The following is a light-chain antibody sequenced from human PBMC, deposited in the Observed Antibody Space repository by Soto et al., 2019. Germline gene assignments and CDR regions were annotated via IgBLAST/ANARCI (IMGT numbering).Light chain of an antibody. CDR3: SAYTSSSLYV. CDR1: SSDVGGYNY. CDR2: DVS. V-gene: IGLV2-14*01. J-gene: IGLJ1*01. Sequence: QSVLTQPASVSGSPGQSITISCTGTSSDVGGYNYVSWYQQHPGKAPKLMIYDVSNRPSGVSNRFSGSKSGNTASLTISGIQAEDEADYYCSAYTSSSLYVFGTGTKVTVL.